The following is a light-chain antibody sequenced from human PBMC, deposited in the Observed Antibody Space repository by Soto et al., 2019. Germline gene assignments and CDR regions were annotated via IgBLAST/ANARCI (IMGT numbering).Light chain of an antibody. J-gene: IGKJ2*01. Sequence: ESVLTQSPGTLSLSPGERATLSCRASQSVSSNYLAWYQQKPGQAPRLLIYGASNRPTGVPDRFSGSGSGTEFTPTISGLEPEDFAVYYCQHYDNLPLFTFGQGTRLEI. CDR2: GAS. V-gene: IGKV3-20*01. CDR3: QHYDNLPLFT. CDR1: QSVSSNY.